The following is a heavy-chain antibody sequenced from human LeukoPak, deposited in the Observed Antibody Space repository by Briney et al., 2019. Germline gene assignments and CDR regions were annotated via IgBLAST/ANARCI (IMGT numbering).Heavy chain of an antibody. D-gene: IGHD5-12*01. Sequence: GASVKVSCKASGYTFTSYYMHWVRQAPGQGLEWMGIINPSGGSTSYAQKFQGRVTMTRDTSTSTVYMELSSLRSEDTAVYYCASPSETVHSGYDSALWKFSYWGQGTLVTVSS. V-gene: IGHV1-46*01. CDR1: GYTFTSYY. CDR2: INPSGGST. J-gene: IGHJ4*02. CDR3: ASPSETVHSGYDSALWKFSY.